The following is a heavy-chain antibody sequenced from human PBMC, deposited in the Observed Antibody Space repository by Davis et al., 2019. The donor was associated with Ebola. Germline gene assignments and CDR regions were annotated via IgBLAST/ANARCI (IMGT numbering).Heavy chain of an antibody. J-gene: IGHJ3*02. D-gene: IGHD1-26*01. CDR3: ASSGRYPDAFDI. CDR2: ISSSGKTQ. Sequence: PGGSLRLSCAASGFTFRNYAMHWVRQAPGKGLEWLSYISSSGKTQYYADSVKARFTISRDNAKSSLYLQMNSLRAEDMAVYYCASSGRYPDAFDIWGQGTMVTVSS. CDR1: GFTFRNYA. V-gene: IGHV3-48*03.